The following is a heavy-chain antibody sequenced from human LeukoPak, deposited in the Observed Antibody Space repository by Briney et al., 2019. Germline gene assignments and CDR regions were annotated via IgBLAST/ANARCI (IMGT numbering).Heavy chain of an antibody. J-gene: IGHJ5*02. D-gene: IGHD3-22*01. V-gene: IGHV4-34*01. CDR2: INHSGSS. CDR3: ARDSSGYYHWFDP. CDR1: GGSFSGYY. Sequence: SETLSLSCAVYGGSFSGYYWSWIRQPPGKGLEWIGEINHSGSSNYNPSLKSRVTISVDTSKNQFSLKLSSVTAADTAVYYCARDSSGYYHWFDPWGQGTLVTVSS.